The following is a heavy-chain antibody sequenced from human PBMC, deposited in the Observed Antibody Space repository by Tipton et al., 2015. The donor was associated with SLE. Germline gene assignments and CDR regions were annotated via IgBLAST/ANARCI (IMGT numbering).Heavy chain of an antibody. CDR3: ARTALIAARPSDFDY. J-gene: IGHJ4*02. CDR1: GYSITSGYY. V-gene: IGHV4-38-2*01. CDR2: IYTSGST. Sequence: TLSLTCAVSGYSITSGYYYGWIRHFPVTGLEWFGSIYTSGSTNHNPSLKSRDPITVDTSKNQFSLKLSPVTAADTAVYYCARTALIAARPSDFDYWGQGTLVTVSS. D-gene: IGHD6-6*01.